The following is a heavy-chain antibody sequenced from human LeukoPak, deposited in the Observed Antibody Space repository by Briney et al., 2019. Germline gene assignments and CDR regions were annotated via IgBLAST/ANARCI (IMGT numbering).Heavy chain of an antibody. D-gene: IGHD6-13*01. CDR2: ITGSGGNT. Sequence: GGSLRLSCAASGFIFSSYSMSWVRQAPGMGLEWVSVITGSGGNTYYADSVKGRFTISKDNSKNTVYLQMSSLRVDDTAVYYCAKAASSSWPSYYYGMDVWGQGTAVTVSS. CDR3: AKAASSSWPSYYYGMDV. J-gene: IGHJ6*02. CDR1: GFIFSSYS. V-gene: IGHV3-23*01.